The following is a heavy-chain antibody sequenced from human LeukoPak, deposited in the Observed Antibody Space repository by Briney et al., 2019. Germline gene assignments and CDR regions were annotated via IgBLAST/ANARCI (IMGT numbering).Heavy chain of an antibody. V-gene: IGHV4-59*08. J-gene: IGHJ6*04. CDR1: GGSLNGYY. CDR3: ARHVYGEGMVV. Sequence: SETLSLTCTVSGGSLNGYYWGWIRQPPGKGLECIGYIHSSEGTAHNASLKSRLTISLDTSKNQFSLTLSSVAAADTAVYYCARHVYGEGMVVWGKGTTVTVSS. CDR2: IHSSEGT. D-gene: IGHD4-17*01.